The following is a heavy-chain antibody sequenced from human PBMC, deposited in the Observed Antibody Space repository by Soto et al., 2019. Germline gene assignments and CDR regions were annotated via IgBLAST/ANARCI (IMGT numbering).Heavy chain of an antibody. CDR3: ARHGPLGRGSFGLDP. CDR1: GASISSSGYY. V-gene: IGHV4-31*03. CDR2: IYNSGRT. J-gene: IGHJ5*02. Sequence: PSETLSLTCTVSGASISSSGYYWTWIRQRPGKGLEWIGHIYNSGRTFYNPSLRSRVAISVDTSGNQFSLKLSSVTAADTAVFFCARHGPLGRGSFGLDPWGQGTLVTVSS. D-gene: IGHD3-10*01.